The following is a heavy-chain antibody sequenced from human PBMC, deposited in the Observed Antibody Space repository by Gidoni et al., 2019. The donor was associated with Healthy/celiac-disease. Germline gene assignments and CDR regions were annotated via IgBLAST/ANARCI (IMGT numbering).Heavy chain of an antibody. J-gene: IGHJ2*01. CDR2: IYYSGST. Sequence: QLQLQASGPGLVKPSETLSLTCTVSGGSISSSSYYWGWIRQPPGKGLAWIGSIYYSGSTYYNPSLKSRVTISVDTSKNQFSLKLSSVTAADTAVYYCARDRGGRSRWYFDLWGRGTLVTVSS. D-gene: IGHD1-26*01. V-gene: IGHV4-39*07. CDR3: ARDRGGRSRWYFDL. CDR1: GGSISSSSYY.